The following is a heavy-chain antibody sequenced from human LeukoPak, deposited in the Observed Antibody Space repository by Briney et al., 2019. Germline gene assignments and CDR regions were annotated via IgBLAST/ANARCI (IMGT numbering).Heavy chain of an antibody. J-gene: IGHJ4*02. CDR2: ISGSGGSS. D-gene: IGHD6-13*01. Sequence: GGSLRLSCSASGFTFNSYAMSWVRQAPGKGPEWVSTISGSGGSSYYADSVKGRFTISRDNSKNTLYLQMNSLRVEDTAVYYCAKEGGIAAVQYQFDYWGQGTLVTVSS. CDR1: GFTFNSYA. CDR3: AKEGGIAAVQYQFDY. V-gene: IGHV3-23*01.